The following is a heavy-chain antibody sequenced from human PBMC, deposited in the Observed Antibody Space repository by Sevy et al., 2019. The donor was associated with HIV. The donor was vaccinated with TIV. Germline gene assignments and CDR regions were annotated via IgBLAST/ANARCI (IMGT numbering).Heavy chain of an antibody. CDR1: GYTFTSYD. J-gene: IGHJ6*02. Sequence: ASVKVSCKTSGYTFTSYDINWVRQATGQGLEWMGWMNPESGKRGYAQKFQGRVTMTTNTSISTAYMELRSLRSEDSAVYDCARADLDSSTFFYYYGMDVWGQGTTVTVSS. D-gene: IGHD6-13*01. CDR2: MNPESGKR. V-gene: IGHV1-8*01. CDR3: ARADLDSSTFFYYYGMDV.